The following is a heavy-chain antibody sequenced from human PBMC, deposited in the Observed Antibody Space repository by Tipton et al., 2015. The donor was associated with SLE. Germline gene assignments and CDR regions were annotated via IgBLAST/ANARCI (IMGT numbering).Heavy chain of an antibody. V-gene: IGHV4-39*01. J-gene: IGHJ4*02. CDR1: GGSISSSRYY. CDR2: IYYDGST. D-gene: IGHD2-15*01. CDR3: ARGIVVVVAATYYFDY. Sequence: TLSLTCTVSGGSISSSRYYWGWFRQPPGKGLEWIGIIYYDGSTYYNPSLKSRVTIFVDTSKNQFSLRLSSVTAADTAVFYCARGIVVVVAATYYFDYWGQGTLVTVSS.